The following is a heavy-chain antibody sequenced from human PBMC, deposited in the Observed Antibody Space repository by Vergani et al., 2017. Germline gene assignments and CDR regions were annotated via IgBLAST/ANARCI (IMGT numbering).Heavy chain of an antibody. D-gene: IGHD2-15*01. CDR1: GFTVSSNY. Sequence: VQLVESGGGVVQPGGSLRLSCAASGFTVSSNYMSWVRQAPGKGLEWVSVIYSGGSTYYADSVKGRFTISRDNSKNTLYLQMNSLRAEDTAVYYCARERVVVAATAARPTVIMDVWGKGTTVTVSS. CDR2: IYSGGST. J-gene: IGHJ6*03. V-gene: IGHV3-66*02. CDR3: ARERVVVAATAARPTVIMDV.